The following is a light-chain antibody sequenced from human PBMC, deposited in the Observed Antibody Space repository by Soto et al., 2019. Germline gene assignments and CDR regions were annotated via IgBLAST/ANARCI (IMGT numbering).Light chain of an antibody. CDR2: KAS. V-gene: IGKV1-5*03. CDR3: QQYNSYPWT. Sequence: DIQMTQSPSTLSASVGDRVTITCRASQSISSWLAWYQQKPGKAPKLLIYKASSLEGGVPSRFSGSGSGTEFTLTNSSLQADDFATYYCQQYNSYPWTFGQGTKVEVK. J-gene: IGKJ1*01. CDR1: QSISSW.